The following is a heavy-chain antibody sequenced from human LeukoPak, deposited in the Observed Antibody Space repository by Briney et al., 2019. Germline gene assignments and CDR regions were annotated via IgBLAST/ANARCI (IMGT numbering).Heavy chain of an antibody. CDR2: ISGSGGST. J-gene: IGHJ3*02. D-gene: IGHD2-15*01. CDR3: AKALPVVAARGHAFDI. CDR1: GFTFSSYA. V-gene: IGHV3-23*01. Sequence: GGSLSLSCAASGFTFSSYAMSWVRQAPGKGLEWVSAISGSGGSTYYADSVKGRFTISRDNSKNTLYLQMNSLRAEDTTVYYCAKALPVVAARGHAFDIWGQGTMVTVSS.